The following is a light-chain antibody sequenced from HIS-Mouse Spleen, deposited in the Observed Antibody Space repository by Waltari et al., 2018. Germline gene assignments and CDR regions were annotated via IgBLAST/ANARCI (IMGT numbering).Light chain of an antibody. CDR2: EGS. CDR3: CSYAGSRV. CDR1: SSDVGSYNL. J-gene: IGLJ2*01. V-gene: IGLV2-23*01. Sequence: QSALTQPASVSGSPGQSITLSCPGTSSDVGSYNLFSWYQQHPGKAPKLMIYEGSKRPSGVSNRFSGSKSGNTASLTISGLQAEDEADYYCCSYAGSRVFGGGTKLTVL.